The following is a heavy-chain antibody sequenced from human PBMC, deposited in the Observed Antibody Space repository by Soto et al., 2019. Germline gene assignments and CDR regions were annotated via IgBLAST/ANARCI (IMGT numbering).Heavy chain of an antibody. D-gene: IGHD3-22*01. CDR1: GFTFSDYY. CDR2: ISSSDTII. CDR3: AIYLGYSDSSGYFAY. Sequence: PGGSLRLSCAASGFTFSDYYMSWIRQAPGKGLEWVSYISSSDTIISYADSVKGRFTISRDNAKNSLYLQMNSLRAEDTAVYYCAIYLGYSDSSGYFAYWGQGTLVTVSA. V-gene: IGHV3-11*01. J-gene: IGHJ4*02.